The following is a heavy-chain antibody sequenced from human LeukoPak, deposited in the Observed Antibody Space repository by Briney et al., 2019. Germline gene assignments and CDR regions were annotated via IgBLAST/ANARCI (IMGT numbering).Heavy chain of an antibody. CDR3: ARDAGVVVITRVYYGMDV. J-gene: IGHJ6*02. Sequence: GGSLRLSCAASGFTFSSYAMHWVRQAPGKGLEWVAVISYDGSNKYYEDSVKGRFTISRDNSKNTLYLQMNSLRAEDTAVYYCARDAGVVVITRVYYGMDVWGQGTTVTVSS. CDR1: GFTFSSYA. V-gene: IGHV3-30*04. CDR2: ISYDGSNK. D-gene: IGHD3-22*01.